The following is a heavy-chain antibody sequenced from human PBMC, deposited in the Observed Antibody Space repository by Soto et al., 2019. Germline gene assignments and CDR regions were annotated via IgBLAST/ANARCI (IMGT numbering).Heavy chain of an antibody. CDR3: ASDLYYYSRPNDAFDI. CDR2: IIPIFGTA. D-gene: IGHD3-16*01. J-gene: IGHJ3*02. V-gene: IGHV1-69*13. CDR1: GGTFSSYA. Sequence: SVKVSCKASGGTFSSYAISWVRQAPGQGLEWMGGIIPIFGTANYAQKFQGRVTITADESTSTAYMELSSLRSEDTAVYYCASDLYYYSRPNDAFDIWGQGTMVTVSS.